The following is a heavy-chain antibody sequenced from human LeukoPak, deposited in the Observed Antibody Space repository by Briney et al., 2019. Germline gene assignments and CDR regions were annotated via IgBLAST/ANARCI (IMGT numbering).Heavy chain of an antibody. V-gene: IGHV3-30*02. Sequence: GGSLRLSCAVSEFTFSSYGMHWVRQAPGKGLEWVAFIRYDGSNKYYADSVKGRFTISRDNSKNTLYLQMNSLRAEDTAVYYCAKDSNYVVYYYYMDVWGKGTTVTVSS. CDR1: EFTFSSYG. D-gene: IGHD4-11*01. CDR2: IRYDGSNK. CDR3: AKDSNYVVYYYYMDV. J-gene: IGHJ6*03.